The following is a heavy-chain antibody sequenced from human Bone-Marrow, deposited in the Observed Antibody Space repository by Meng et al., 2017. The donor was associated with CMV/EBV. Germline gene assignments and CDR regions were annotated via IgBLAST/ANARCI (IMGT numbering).Heavy chain of an antibody. Sequence: ETLSLTCAASGFTFSSYWMHWVRQAPGKGLVWVSRINSDGSSTSYADSVKGRFTISRDNAKNTLYLQMNSLRAEDTAVYFCAREPFAGSFPLDYWGQGTLVTVSS. V-gene: IGHV3-74*01. CDR3: AREPFAGSFPLDY. J-gene: IGHJ4*02. CDR2: INSDGSST. CDR1: GFTFSSYW. D-gene: IGHD3-10*01.